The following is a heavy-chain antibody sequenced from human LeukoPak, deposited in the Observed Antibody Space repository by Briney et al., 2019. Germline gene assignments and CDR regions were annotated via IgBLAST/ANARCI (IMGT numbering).Heavy chain of an antibody. J-gene: IGHJ4*02. D-gene: IGHD3-16*01. CDR1: GFTFSSYS. Sequence: GGSLRLSCAASGFTFSSYSMNWVRQAPGKGLEWVSSISSSSSTIYYADSVKGRFTISGDNAKNSLYLQMNSLRAEDTAVYYCARVMGSHYFDYWGQGTLVTVSS. V-gene: IGHV3-48*04. CDR3: ARVMGSHYFDY. CDR2: ISSSSSTI.